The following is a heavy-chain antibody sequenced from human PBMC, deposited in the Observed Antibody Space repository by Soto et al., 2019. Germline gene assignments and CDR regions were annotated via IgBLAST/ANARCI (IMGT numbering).Heavy chain of an antibody. Sequence: QVQLVESGGGVVQPGRSLRLSCAASGFTFRSYAMHWVRQAPGKGLAWVAVISYDGNTKYYADSVKGRFTVSRDNSRNTLNLQMNSLRVEDTAVYYCARDEVEEMATMIDYWGQGSLVTVSS. V-gene: IGHV3-30-3*01. J-gene: IGHJ4*02. CDR1: GFTFRSYA. CDR3: ARDEVEEMATMIDY. CDR2: ISYDGNTK.